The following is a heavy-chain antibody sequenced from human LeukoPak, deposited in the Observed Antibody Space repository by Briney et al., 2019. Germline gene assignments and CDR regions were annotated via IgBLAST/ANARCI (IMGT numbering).Heavy chain of an antibody. CDR1: GGSISSYY. CDR2: IYTSGST. J-gene: IGHJ5*02. CDR3: AAQMVTGAHNWFDP. D-gene: IGHD5-18*01. V-gene: IGHV4-4*07. Sequence: PSETLSLTCTVSGGSISSYYWSWIRQPAGKGLEWIGRIYTSGSTNYNPSLKSRVTMSVDTSKNQFSLKLSSVTAADTAVYYCAAQMVTGAHNWFDPWGQGTLVTVSS.